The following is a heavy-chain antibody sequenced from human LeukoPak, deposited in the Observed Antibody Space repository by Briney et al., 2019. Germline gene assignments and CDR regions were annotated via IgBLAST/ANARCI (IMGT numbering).Heavy chain of an antibody. V-gene: IGHV4-39*07. CDR2: IYYSGST. D-gene: IGHD3-22*01. Sequence: SETLSLTCTVSGGSISSRSYYWGWIRQPPGKGLEWIGSIYYSGSTYYNPSLKSRVTISVDTSKNQFSLKVRSVTAADTAVYYCARERDSYDSSGSPSYWGQGTLVTVSS. J-gene: IGHJ4*02. CDR3: ARERDSYDSSGSPSY. CDR1: GGSISSRSYY.